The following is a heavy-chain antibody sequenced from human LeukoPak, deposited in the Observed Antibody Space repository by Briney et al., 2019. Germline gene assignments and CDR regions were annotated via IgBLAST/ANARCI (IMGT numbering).Heavy chain of an antibody. V-gene: IGHV3-23*01. Sequence: GGSLRLSCAASGFTFSSCAMSWVRQAPGKGLEWVSAISGSGGSTYYADSVKGRFTISRDNSKNTLYLQMNSLRAEDTAVYYCAKDQPAGGVIVVPYFDYWGQGTLVTVSS. D-gene: IGHD3-16*02. CDR1: GFTFSSCA. CDR2: ISGSGGST. J-gene: IGHJ4*02. CDR3: AKDQPAGGVIVVPYFDY.